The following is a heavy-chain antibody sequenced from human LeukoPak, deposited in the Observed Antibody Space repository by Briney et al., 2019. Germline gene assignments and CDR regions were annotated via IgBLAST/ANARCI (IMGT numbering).Heavy chain of an antibody. CDR3: ARPSTPYYYDISGPPDY. CDR1: GYTFTSYT. CDR2: ISTYNANT. Sequence: GASVKVSCKASGYTFTSYTITWVRQALGQGLEWMGWISTYNANTHYAQKFQGRVTMTTDTSTSTAYMELRTLRSDDTAVYYCARPSTPYYYDISGPPDYWGQGTLVTVSS. D-gene: IGHD3-22*01. V-gene: IGHV1-18*01. J-gene: IGHJ4*02.